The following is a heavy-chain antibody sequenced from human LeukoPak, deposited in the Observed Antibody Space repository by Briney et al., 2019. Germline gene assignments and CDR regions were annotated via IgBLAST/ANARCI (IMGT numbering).Heavy chain of an antibody. V-gene: IGHV4-34*01. Sequence: KSSETLSLTCAVYGGSFSGYYWSWIRQPPGKGLEWIGEINHSGSTNYNPSLKSRVTISVDTSKNQFSLKLSSVTAADTAVYYCARFPSYYYGSGSQTTYWGQGTLVTVSS. CDR3: ARFPSYYYGSGSQTTY. J-gene: IGHJ4*02. CDR1: GGSFSGYY. D-gene: IGHD3-10*01. CDR2: INHSGST.